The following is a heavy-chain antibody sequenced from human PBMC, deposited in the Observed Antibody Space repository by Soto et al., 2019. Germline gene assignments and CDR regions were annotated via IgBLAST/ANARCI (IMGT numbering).Heavy chain of an antibody. CDR3: AAVGQSMVRGVATVPNWFDP. J-gene: IGHJ5*02. D-gene: IGHD3-10*01. V-gene: IGHV3-23*01. CDR1: GFTFSSYA. CDR2: ISGSGGST. Sequence: PGGSLRLSCAASGFTFSSYAMSWVRQAPGKGLEWVSAISGSGGSTYYADSVKGRFTISRDNSKNTLYLQMNSLRAEDTAVYYCAAVGQSMVRGVATVPNWFDPWGQGTLVTVSS.